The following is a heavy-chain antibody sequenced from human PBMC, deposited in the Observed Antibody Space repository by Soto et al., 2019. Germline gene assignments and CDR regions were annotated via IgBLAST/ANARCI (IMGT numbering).Heavy chain of an antibody. CDR2: IIPIFGTA. D-gene: IGHD3-10*01. CDR1: GGTFSSYA. V-gene: IGHV1-69*13. J-gene: IGHJ4*02. CDR3: ARVYGSGSYYSDY. Sequence: SVKVSCKASGGTFSSYAISGVRQAPGQGLEWMGGIIPIFGTANYTQKFQGRVTITADESTSTAYMELSSLRSEDTAVYYCARVYGSGSYYSDYWGQGTLVTVSS.